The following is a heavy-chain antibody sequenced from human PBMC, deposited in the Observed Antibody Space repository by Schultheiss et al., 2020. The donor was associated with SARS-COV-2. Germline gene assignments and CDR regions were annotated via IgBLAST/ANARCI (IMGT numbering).Heavy chain of an antibody. CDR2: ISGSGGST. CDR1: GFTFSSYE. Sequence: GGSLRISCAASGFTFSSYEMNWVRQAPGKGLEWVSAISGSGGSTYYADSVKGRFTISRDNSKNTLYLQMNSLRAEDTAVYYCARDLGVLRWHQLPNNWFDPWGQGTLVTVSS. CDR3: ARDLGVLRWHQLPNNWFDP. D-gene: IGHD2-2*01. V-gene: IGHV3-23*01. J-gene: IGHJ5*02.